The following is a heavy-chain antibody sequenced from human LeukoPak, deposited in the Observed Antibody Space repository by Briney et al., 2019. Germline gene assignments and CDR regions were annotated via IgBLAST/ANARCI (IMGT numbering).Heavy chain of an antibody. V-gene: IGHV3-74*01. CDR1: GFTFSRYW. CDR2: INSDGRNT. J-gene: IGHJ3*02. Sequence: SGGSLRLSCAASGFTFSRYWMHWVRQAPGKGLVWVSRINSDGRNTNYADSVKGRFTISRDNAKNTLFLQMNSLRAEDTAVYYCARPRSYEAFDIWGQGTMVTVSS. D-gene: IGHD6-6*01. CDR3: ARPRSYEAFDI.